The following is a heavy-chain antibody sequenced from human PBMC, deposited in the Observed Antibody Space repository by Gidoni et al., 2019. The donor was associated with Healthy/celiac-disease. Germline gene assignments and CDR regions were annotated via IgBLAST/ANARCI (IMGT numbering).Heavy chain of an antibody. CDR3: THYYYDRAFDI. Sequence: EVQLVVSGGGLVQLGGSLKLSCAASGFPFSGFAMYWVRQASGKGLEWVGLIRIESNSYATACAASVKGRFTISRDDAKNTAYMQMNSLKTEDTAVYYCTHYYYDRAFDIWGQGTMVTVSS. CDR2: IRIESNSYAT. V-gene: IGHV3-73*01. CDR1: GFPFSGFA. D-gene: IGHD3-22*01. J-gene: IGHJ3*02.